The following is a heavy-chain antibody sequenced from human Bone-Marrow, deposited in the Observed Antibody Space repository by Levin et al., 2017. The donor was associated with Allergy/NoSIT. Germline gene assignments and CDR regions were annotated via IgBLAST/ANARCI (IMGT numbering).Heavy chain of an antibody. D-gene: IGHD3-22*01. CDR1: GFTFSSYS. V-gene: IGHV3-21*01. CDR2: ISSSSSYI. J-gene: IGHJ3*02. Sequence: PGGSLRLSCAASGFTFSSYSMNWVRQAPGKGLEWVSSISSSSSYIYYADSVKGRFTISRDNAKNSLYLQMNSLRAEDTAVYYCARVGIVVTRGVQAFDSWGQGTMVTVSS. CDR3: ARVGIVVTRGVQAFDS.